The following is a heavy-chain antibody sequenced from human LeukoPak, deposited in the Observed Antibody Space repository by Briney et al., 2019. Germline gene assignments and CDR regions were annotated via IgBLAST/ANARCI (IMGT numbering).Heavy chain of an antibody. D-gene: IGHD6-19*01. CDR3: ARDQLNWVVAGS. CDR1: GFTFSTYA. V-gene: IGHV3-23*01. J-gene: IGHJ4*02. CDR2: ISDNGYST. Sequence: GGSLRLSCAASGFTFSTYAMSWVRQAPGKGLEWVSGISDNGYSTYYADSVKGRFTISRDNSKNTVYLQMNSLRAEDTAVYYCARDQLNWVVAGSWGQGTLVTVFS.